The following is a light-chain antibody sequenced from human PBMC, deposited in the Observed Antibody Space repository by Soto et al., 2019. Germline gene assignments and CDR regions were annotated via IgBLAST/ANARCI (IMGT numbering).Light chain of an antibody. CDR2: EVI. Sequence: QSALTQPASVSGSPGQSITISCTATSSDVDTHNYVSWYQQYPGKAPKLMIYEVINRPSGVSNRFSGSKSGNTASLIISGLQAEDEADYYSSSYTSSSTLIFGGGTKVTVL. J-gene: IGLJ2*01. CDR3: SSYTSSSTLI. CDR1: SSDVDTHNY. V-gene: IGLV2-14*01.